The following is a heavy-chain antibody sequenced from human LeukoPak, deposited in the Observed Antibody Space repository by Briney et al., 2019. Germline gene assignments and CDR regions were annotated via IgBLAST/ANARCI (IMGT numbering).Heavy chain of an antibody. CDR2: IWNAGTNT. Sequence: PGGSLTLSCAASGFSFSTYGMHWVRQAPGKGLEWVALIWNAGTNTYYADSVKGRFTISRDNSKNTLYLQMHSLRAEDTAVYYCAGDTPPGGDYYFDYWGQGTLVIVSS. D-gene: IGHD3-16*01. CDR3: AGDTPPGGDYYFDY. J-gene: IGHJ4*02. V-gene: IGHV3-33*01. CDR1: GFSFSTYG.